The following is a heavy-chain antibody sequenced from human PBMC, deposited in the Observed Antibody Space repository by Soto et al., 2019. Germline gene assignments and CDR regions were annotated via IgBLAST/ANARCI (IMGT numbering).Heavy chain of an antibody. CDR2: INHSGST. Sequence: SVPMSVTCAVDGGTIVDYYLSRISKTTGKGLEWIGEINHSGSTNYNPSLKSRVTISVDTSKNQFSLKLSSVTAADTAVYYCARSGLVYYGSGSYYNPMGSWNWFDPWGQGTLVTVSS. J-gene: IGHJ5*02. CDR1: GGTIVDYY. CDR3: ARSGLVYYGSGSYYNPMGSWNWFDP. V-gene: IGHV4-34*01. D-gene: IGHD3-10*01.